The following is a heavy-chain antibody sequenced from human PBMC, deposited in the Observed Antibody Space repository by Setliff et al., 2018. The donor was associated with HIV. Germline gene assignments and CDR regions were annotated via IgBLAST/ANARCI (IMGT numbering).Heavy chain of an antibody. CDR1: GYSISSGYY. V-gene: IGHV4-38-2*01. CDR3: ARMYSGYDWSPAGARTRYFDY. D-gene: IGHD5-12*01. Sequence: PSETLSLTCAVSGYSISSGYYWGWIRQPPGKGLEWIGSIYHSGSTYYNPSLKSRVTISVDTSKNQFSLTLSSVTAADTAVYYCARMYSGYDWSPAGARTRYFDYWGQGTLVTVSS. CDR2: IYHSGST. J-gene: IGHJ4*02.